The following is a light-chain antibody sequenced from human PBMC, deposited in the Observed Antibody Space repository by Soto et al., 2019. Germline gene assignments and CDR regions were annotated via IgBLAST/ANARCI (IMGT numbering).Light chain of an antibody. V-gene: IGKV3-15*01. Sequence: EIVMTQSPAILSVSPGERATLSCRASQSVSTNLAWYQQKPGPAPRLLIYAASVRATGIPARFSGSGSGTEFTLTISSLQSEDFAVYYCQQYDERPPNRSFGGGTKVEIK. CDR3: QQYDERPPNRS. J-gene: IGKJ4*01. CDR2: AAS. CDR1: QSVSTN.